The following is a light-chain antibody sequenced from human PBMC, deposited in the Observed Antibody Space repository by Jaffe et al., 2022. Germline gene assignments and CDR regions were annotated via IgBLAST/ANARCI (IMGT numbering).Light chain of an antibody. J-gene: IGLJ2*01. CDR3: QSYDSSLGGWI. CDR1: SSNIGSRYD. CDR2: GNI. Sequence: QSVLSQPPSVSGAPGQRVTISCTGSSSNIGSRYDVHWYQQVPGTAPKFLIVGNITRPSGVPGRFSGSKSGTSASLAITELQAEDEADYYCQSYDSSLGGWIFGGGTKLTVL. V-gene: IGLV1-40*01.